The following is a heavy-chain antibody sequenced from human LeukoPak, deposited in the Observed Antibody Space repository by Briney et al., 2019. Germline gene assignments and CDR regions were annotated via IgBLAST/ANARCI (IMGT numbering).Heavy chain of an antibody. J-gene: IGHJ4*02. CDR1: GSSISSSSYY. Sequence: SETLSLTCTVSGSSISSSSYYWGWIRQPPGKGLEWIGSIYYSGSTYYNPSLKSRVTISVDTSKNQFSLKLSSVTAADTAVYYCARIQLWSFDYWGQGTLVTVSS. D-gene: IGHD5-18*01. CDR2: IYYSGST. CDR3: ARIQLWSFDY. V-gene: IGHV4-39*01.